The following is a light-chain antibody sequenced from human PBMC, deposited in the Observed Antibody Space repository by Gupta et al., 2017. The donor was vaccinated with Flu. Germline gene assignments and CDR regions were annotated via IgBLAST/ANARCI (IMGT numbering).Light chain of an antibody. V-gene: IGKV2D-29*01. J-gene: IGKJ3*01. CDR2: EVF. Sequence: ATAGQPAALSCKSRQILLTRDGKTYLYWYQQKPGQPPQLLIYEVFNRFSGVPDRFSGSGSGTEFTLEISRVEAEDAGVYYCMHGLQVPFTFGPGTRVDIK. CDR1: QILLTRDGKTY. CDR3: MHGLQVPFT.